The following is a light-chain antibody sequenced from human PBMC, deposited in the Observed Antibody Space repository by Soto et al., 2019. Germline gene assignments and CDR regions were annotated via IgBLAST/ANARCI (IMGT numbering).Light chain of an antibody. CDR3: AAWDDSLNGEV. J-gene: IGLJ1*01. V-gene: IGLV1-44*01. CDR2: SNN. CDR1: SSNIVSNT. Sequence: QCLLTQAPSASGTPGQRFTISCSGSSSNIVSNTVNWYQQLPGTAPKLLIYSNNQRPSGVPDRFSGSKYGTSASLAISGLQSEDEADYYCAAWDDSLNGEVFGTGTKVTVL.